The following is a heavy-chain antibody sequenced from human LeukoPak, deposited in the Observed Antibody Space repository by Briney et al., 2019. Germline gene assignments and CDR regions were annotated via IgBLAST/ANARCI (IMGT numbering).Heavy chain of an antibody. CDR2: IYTSGST. V-gene: IGHV4-4*07. CDR3: ARKLPERYCSSTSCYDSYYYMDV. J-gene: IGHJ6*03. D-gene: IGHD2-2*01. CDR1: GGSISSYY. Sequence: SSETLSLTCTVSGGSISSYYWSWIRQPAGKGLEWIGRIYTSGSTNYNPSLKSRVTISVDKSKNQFSLKLSSVTAADTAVYYCARKLPERYCSSTSCYDSYYYMDVWGKGTTVTVSS.